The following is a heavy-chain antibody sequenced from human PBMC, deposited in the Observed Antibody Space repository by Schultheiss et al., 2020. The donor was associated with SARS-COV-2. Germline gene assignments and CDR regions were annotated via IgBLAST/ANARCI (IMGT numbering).Heavy chain of an antibody. D-gene: IGHD7-27*01. CDR1: GYSISSNYY. CDR3: ARDRLGFGLDV. J-gene: IGHJ6*02. Sequence: SETLSLTCVVSGYSISSNYYWGWIRQPPGKGLEWIGTLFHSGLVYYNPSLKSRVTMSVDTSKNQFSLKVSSVTAADTAVYYCARDRLGFGLDVWGQGTTVTVSS. V-gene: IGHV4-38-2*01. CDR2: LFHSGLV.